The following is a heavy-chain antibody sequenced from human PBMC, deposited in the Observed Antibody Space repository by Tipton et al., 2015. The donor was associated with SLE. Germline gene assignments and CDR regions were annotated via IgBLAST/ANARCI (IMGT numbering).Heavy chain of an antibody. Sequence: TLSLTCTVSGGSISSSSYYWGWIRQPPGKGLEWIGSIYYSGSTNYNPSLKSRVTISVDTSKNQFSPKLSSVTAADTAVYYCARLTNGDYYYYYYYMDVWGKGTTVTVSS. CDR2: IYYSGST. CDR1: GGSISSSSYY. D-gene: IGHD2-21*01. V-gene: IGHV4-39*07. CDR3: ARLTNGDYYYYYYYMDV. J-gene: IGHJ6*03.